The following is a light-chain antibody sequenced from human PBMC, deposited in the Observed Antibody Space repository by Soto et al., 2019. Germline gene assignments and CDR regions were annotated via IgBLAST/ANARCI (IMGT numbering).Light chain of an antibody. CDR1: KSDIGVYDF. CDR3: KSYADSNTYV. J-gene: IGLJ1*01. CDR2: EVV. Sequence: LTQPPSASGSPGQSVTISCTGTKSDIGVYDFVSWYQHHPGKAPRLIIYEVVQRPSGVPDRFSGSKSGNTASLTVSGRQAADEADYFCKSYADSNTYVFGSGTKVTVL. V-gene: IGLV2-8*01.